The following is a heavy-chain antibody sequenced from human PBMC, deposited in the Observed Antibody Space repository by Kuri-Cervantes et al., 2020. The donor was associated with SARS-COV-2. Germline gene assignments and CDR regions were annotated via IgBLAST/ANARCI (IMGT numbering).Heavy chain of an antibody. CDR3: ASRRFHEGATGIDY. Sequence: ESLKSSCTVSGGSISSYYWSGIRQPAGKGLEWIGRIYTSGSTNYNPSLKSRVNMSVDTSKNRFSLKLSSVTAADTAVYYCASRRFHEGATGIDYWGQGTLVTVSS. CDR2: IYTSGST. D-gene: IGHD1-26*01. V-gene: IGHV4-4*07. J-gene: IGHJ4*02. CDR1: GGSISSYY.